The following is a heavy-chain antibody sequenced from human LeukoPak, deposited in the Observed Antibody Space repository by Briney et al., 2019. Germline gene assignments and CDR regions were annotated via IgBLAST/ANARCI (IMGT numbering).Heavy chain of an antibody. J-gene: IGHJ6*03. CDR2: IYYSGST. V-gene: IGHV4-39*07. CDR3: ARGILYDVDIVATIDTPYYYYMDV. CDR1: GGSISSSSYY. Sequence: PSETLSLTCTVSGGSISSSSYYWGWIRQPPGKGLEWIGSIYYSGSTYYNPSLKSRVTISVDTSKNQFSLKLSSVTAADTAVYYCARGILYDVDIVATIDTPYYYYMDVWGKGTTVTVSS. D-gene: IGHD5-12*01.